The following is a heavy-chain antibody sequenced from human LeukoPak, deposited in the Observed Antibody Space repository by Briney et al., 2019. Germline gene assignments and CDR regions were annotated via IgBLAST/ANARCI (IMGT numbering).Heavy chain of an antibody. CDR2: ISSSGSTI. D-gene: IGHD1-26*01. J-gene: IGHJ4*02. V-gene: IGHV3-11*01. CDR1: GFTFSDYY. Sequence: GGTLRLSCAASGFTFSDYYMSWIRQAPGKGLEGVSYISSSGSTIYYADSVKGRFTISRDNAKNSLYLQMDSLRAEDTAVYYCAPSGSYGDRGDWGQGTLVTVSS. CDR3: APSGSYGDRGD.